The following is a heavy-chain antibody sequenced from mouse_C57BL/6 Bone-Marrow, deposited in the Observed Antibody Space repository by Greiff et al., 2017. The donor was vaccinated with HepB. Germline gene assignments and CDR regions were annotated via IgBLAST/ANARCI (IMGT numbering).Heavy chain of an antibody. CDR3: AREELLRGY. J-gene: IGHJ2*01. CDR1: GYTFTSYG. Sequence: VKLMESGAELARPGASVKLSCKASGYTFTSYGISWVKQRTGQGLEWIGEIYPRSGNTYYNEKFKGKATLTADKSSSTAYMELRSLTSEDSAVYFCAREELLRGYWGQGTTLTVSS. CDR2: IYPRSGNT. D-gene: IGHD1-1*01. V-gene: IGHV1-81*01.